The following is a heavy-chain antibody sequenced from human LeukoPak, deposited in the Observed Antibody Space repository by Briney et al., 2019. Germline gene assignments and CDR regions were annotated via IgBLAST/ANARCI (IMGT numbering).Heavy chain of an antibody. Sequence: GGSLRLSCAASGFSFSSYAMHWVRQAPGKGLEWVAVISYDGSNKYVDSVKGRFTISRDNSKNTLYLQMNSLRAEDTAVYYCARQMVRGVIDYWGQGTLVTVSS. CDR1: GFSFSSYA. V-gene: IGHV3-30-3*01. J-gene: IGHJ4*02. CDR2: ISYDGSNK. D-gene: IGHD3-10*01. CDR3: ARQMVRGVIDY.